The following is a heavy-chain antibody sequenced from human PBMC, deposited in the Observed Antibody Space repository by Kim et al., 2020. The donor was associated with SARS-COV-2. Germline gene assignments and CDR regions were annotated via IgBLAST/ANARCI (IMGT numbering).Heavy chain of an antibody. CDR2: T. V-gene: IGHV4-4*09. CDR3: AMTDLWYFDL. Sequence: TTNNPSLKSRVTISVATSNNQFSLKLSSVTAADTAVYYCAMTDLWYFDLWGRGTLVTVSS. D-gene: IGHD2-21*02. J-gene: IGHJ2*01.